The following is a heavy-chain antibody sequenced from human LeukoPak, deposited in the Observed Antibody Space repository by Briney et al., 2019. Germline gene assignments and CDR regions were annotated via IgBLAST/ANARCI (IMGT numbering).Heavy chain of an antibody. J-gene: IGHJ4*02. CDR3: ARGFSITMVRGSPFDY. D-gene: IGHD3-10*01. Sequence: SETLSLTCAVYGGSFSGYYWSWIRQPPGKGLEWIGYIYYSGSTYYNPSLKSRVTISVDTSKSQFSLKLSSVTAADTAVYYCARGFSITMVRGSPFDYWGQGTLVTVSS. CDR2: IYYSGST. V-gene: IGHV4-34*09. CDR1: GGSFSGYY.